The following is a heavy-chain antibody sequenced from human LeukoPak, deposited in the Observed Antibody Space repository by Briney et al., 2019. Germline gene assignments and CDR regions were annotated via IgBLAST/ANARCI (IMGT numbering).Heavy chain of an antibody. CDR2: INHSGST. CDR1: GGSFRGYY. D-gene: IGHD2-8*01. Sequence: LETLSLTCAVYGGSFRGYYWSWIRQPPGKGLEWIGEINHSGSTNYNPSLKSRVTISVDTSKNQFSLKLSSVTAADTAVYYCARGRKWVYAIPLWFDPWGQGTLVTVSS. J-gene: IGHJ5*02. CDR3: ARGRKWVYAIPLWFDP. V-gene: IGHV4-34*01.